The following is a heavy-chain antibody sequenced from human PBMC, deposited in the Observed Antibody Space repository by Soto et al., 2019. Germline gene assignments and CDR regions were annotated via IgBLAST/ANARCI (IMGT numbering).Heavy chain of an antibody. Sequence: SETLSLTCTVSGCVISTYYWSWIRQPPGKGLEWIGYIYYSGSTNYNPSLKSRVTISVDTSKNQFSLKLSSVTAADTAVYYCARGTMVRGRNAFDYWGQGTLVTVS. D-gene: IGHD3-10*01. CDR1: GCVISTYY. CDR2: IYYSGST. J-gene: IGHJ4*02. V-gene: IGHV4-59*01. CDR3: ARGTMVRGRNAFDY.